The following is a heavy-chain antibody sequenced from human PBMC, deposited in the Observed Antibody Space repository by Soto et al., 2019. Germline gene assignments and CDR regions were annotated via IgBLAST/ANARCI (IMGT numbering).Heavy chain of an antibody. V-gene: IGHV3-33*01. D-gene: IGHD6-19*01. Sequence: VQLVESGGGVVQPGRSLRLSCAASGFTFSSYGMHWVRQAPGKGLEWVAVIWYDGSNKYYADSVKGRFTISRDNSKNTLYLQMNSLRAEDTAVYYCARDPEQWLDDDFDYWGQGTLVTVSS. J-gene: IGHJ4*02. CDR2: IWYDGSNK. CDR1: GFTFSSYG. CDR3: ARDPEQWLDDDFDY.